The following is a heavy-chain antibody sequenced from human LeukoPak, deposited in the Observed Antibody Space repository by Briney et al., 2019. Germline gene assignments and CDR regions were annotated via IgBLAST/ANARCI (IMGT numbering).Heavy chain of an antibody. CDR1: GGSFSGYY. Sequence: PSETLSLTCAVYGGSFSGYYWSWIRQPPGKGLEWIGEINHSGSTNYNPSLKSRVTISVDTSKNQFSLKLSSVPAADTAVYYCARAESWRARSPYYWGQGTLVTVSS. CDR2: INHSGST. V-gene: IGHV4-34*01. D-gene: IGHD6-6*01. J-gene: IGHJ4*02. CDR3: ARAESWRARSPYY.